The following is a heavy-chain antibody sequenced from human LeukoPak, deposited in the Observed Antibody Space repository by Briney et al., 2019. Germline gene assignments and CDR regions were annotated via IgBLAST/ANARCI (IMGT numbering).Heavy chain of an antibody. CDR3: ARVSYYYGSGSYRPTAVYYFDY. J-gene: IGHJ4*02. V-gene: IGHV3-23*01. D-gene: IGHD3-10*01. Sequence: GGSLRLSCAASGFTFSSYGMSWVRQAPGKGLEWVSAISVTGGSTYYADSVKGRFTISRDNSKNTLYLQINSLSAEDTAVYYCARVSYYYGSGSYRPTAVYYFDYWGQGTLVTVSS. CDR2: ISVTGGST. CDR1: GFTFSSYG.